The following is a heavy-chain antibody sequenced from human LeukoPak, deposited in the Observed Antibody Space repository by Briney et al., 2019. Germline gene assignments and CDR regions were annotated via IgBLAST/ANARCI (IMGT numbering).Heavy chain of an antibody. CDR3: AASDYYDSSGYYSAVDY. Sequence: SETLSLTCAVYGGSFSGYYWSWIRQPPGKGLEWIGEINRSGSTNYNPSLKSRVTISVDTSKNQFSLKLSSVTAADTAVYYCAASDYYDSSGYYSAVDYWGQGTLVTVSS. CDR2: INRSGST. V-gene: IGHV4-34*01. J-gene: IGHJ4*02. D-gene: IGHD3-22*01. CDR1: GGSFSGYY.